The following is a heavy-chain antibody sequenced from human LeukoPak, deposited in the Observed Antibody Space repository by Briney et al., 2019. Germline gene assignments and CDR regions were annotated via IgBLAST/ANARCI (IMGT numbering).Heavy chain of an antibody. CDR3: ARDGVAGTDYYYGMDV. V-gene: IGHV3-48*04. Sequence: GGSLRLSCAASGFTFSSYWMSWVRQAPGKGLEWVSYISSSSSTIYYADSVKGRFTISRDNAKNSLYLQMNSRRVEGTAVYYCARDGVAGTDYYYGMDVWGQGTTVTVSS. CDR2: ISSSSSTI. D-gene: IGHD6-19*01. J-gene: IGHJ6*02. CDR1: GFTFSSYW.